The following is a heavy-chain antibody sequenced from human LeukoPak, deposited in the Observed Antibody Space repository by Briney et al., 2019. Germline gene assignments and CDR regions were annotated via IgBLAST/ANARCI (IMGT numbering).Heavy chain of an antibody. V-gene: IGHV1-69*04. CDR3: ARSCTGGVCYNDY. D-gene: IGHD2-8*02. CDR2: IIPILGIA. Sequence: GASVKVSCKASGGTFSSYAIGWVRQAPGQGLEWMGRIIPILGIANYAQKFQGRVTITADKSTSTAYMELSSLRSEDTAVYYCARSCTGGVCYNDYWGQGTLVTVSS. J-gene: IGHJ4*02. CDR1: GGTFSSYA.